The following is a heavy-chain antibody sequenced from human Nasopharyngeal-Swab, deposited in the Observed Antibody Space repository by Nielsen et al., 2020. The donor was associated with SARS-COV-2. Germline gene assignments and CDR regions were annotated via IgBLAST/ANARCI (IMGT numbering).Heavy chain of an antibody. CDR1: GFTFSSYA. D-gene: IGHD2-8*01. J-gene: IGHJ4*02. Sequence: GGSLRLSCSASGFTFSSYAMHWVRQAPGKGLEYVSAISSNGGSTYYADSVKGRFTISRDNSKNTLYRQMSSLRAEDTAVYYCVADEDIVLMVLDYWGQGTLVTVSS. CDR3: VADEDIVLMVLDY. V-gene: IGHV3-64D*06. CDR2: ISSNGGST.